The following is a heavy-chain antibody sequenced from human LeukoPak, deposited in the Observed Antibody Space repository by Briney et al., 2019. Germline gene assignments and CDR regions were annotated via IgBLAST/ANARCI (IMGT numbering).Heavy chain of an antibody. V-gene: IGHV1-18*01. D-gene: IGHD3-10*01. Sequence: ASVKVSCKASGYTFTSYGISWVRQAPGQGLEWMGWISAYKGNTNYAQKLQGRVTMTTDTSTSTAYMELRSLRSDDTAVYYCARDWLEGITMVRGDYWGQGTLVTVSS. J-gene: IGHJ4*02. CDR2: ISAYKGNT. CDR3: ARDWLEGITMVRGDY. CDR1: GYTFTSYG.